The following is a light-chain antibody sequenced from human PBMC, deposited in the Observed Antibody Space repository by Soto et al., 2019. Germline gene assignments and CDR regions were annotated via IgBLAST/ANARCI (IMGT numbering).Light chain of an antibody. V-gene: IGKV1-27*01. CDR3: QSYNTARPT. CDR1: QSISSY. J-gene: IGKJ5*01. CDR2: AAS. Sequence: DIQMTKSPSPLSASLADRVTITSRASQSISSYLNWYQQKPGKPPQLLIYAASTLQSGVPSRFSGSGSGTDFTLTISGLQPEDLATYYCQSYNTARPTFGQGTRLEIK.